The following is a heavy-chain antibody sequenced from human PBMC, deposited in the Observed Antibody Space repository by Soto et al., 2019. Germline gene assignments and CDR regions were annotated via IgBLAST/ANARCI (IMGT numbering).Heavy chain of an antibody. V-gene: IGHV1-69*04. D-gene: IGHD3-10*01. CDR3: ARDTQGMEAFDI. J-gene: IGHJ3*02. Sequence: ASVQVSCKASGGTFSSYTISWVRQAPGQGLEWMGRIIPILGIANYAQKFQGRVTITADKSTSTAYMELSSLRSEDTAVYYCARDTQGMEAFDIWGQGTMVTVSS. CDR2: IIPILGIA. CDR1: GGTFSSYT.